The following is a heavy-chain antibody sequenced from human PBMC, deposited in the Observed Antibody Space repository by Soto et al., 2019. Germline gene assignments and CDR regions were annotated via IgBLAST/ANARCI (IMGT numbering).Heavy chain of an antibody. D-gene: IGHD7-27*01. CDR1: GGSISHVYYY. J-gene: IGHJ4*02. CDR3: ATGPPGDKFDS. V-gene: IGHV4-30-4*01. Sequence: QVQLQESGPGLLKPSQTLSLTCAVSGGSISHVYYYWSWIRQLPDKGLEWIGHIYNGGSTYSNPSFSSRVTISVHPPRNQVPLQLTSASAADTALYYCATGPPGDKFDSWGQGILVTVSS. CDR2: IYNGGST.